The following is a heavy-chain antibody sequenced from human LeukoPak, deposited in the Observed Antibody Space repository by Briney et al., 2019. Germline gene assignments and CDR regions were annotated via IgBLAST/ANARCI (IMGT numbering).Heavy chain of an antibody. V-gene: IGHV3-30*02. Sequence: PGGSLRLSCAASGFTFSSNGMHWVRQAPGKGLEWVAFIRYDGSNKYYADSVKGRFTISRDNSKNTLYLQMNSLRAEDTAVYYCAKDLQGYCSSTSCYLTENWFDPWGQGTLVTVSS. CDR2: IRYDGSNK. CDR1: GFTFSSNG. J-gene: IGHJ5*02. D-gene: IGHD2-2*01. CDR3: AKDLQGYCSSTSCYLTENWFDP.